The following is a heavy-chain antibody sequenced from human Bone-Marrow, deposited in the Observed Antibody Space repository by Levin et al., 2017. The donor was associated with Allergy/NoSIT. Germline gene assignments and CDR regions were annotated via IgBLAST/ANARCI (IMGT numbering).Heavy chain of an antibody. CDR2: IFHTGST. D-gene: IGHD4-17*01. CDR1: GYSISSAYY. CDR3: ARDQSGDADIPFDI. J-gene: IGHJ3*02. V-gene: IGHV4-38-2*02. Sequence: PSETLSLTCAVSGYSISSAYYWGWIRQSPGKGLEWIANIFHTGSTYYNLSLRSRVTISMDTSKNQFSLKLSSVTAADTAVYFCARDQSGDADIPFDIWGQGTTVVVSS.